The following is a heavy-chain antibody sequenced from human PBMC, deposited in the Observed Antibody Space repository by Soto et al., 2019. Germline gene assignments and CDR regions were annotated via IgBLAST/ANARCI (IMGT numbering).Heavy chain of an antibody. V-gene: IGHV3-23*01. Sequence: VQVLESGGDFIQPGGSLRLSCAASGFSFRTFAMTWVRQAPGKGLEWVSTFISTGISTYYADSVKGRFTISRANSKNTLYLPMNRLRAEDSAVYYCAKGNYGDYGGFDPWGQGTLVTVSS. CDR2: FISTGIST. CDR1: GFSFRTFA. CDR3: AKGNYGDYGGFDP. J-gene: IGHJ5*02. D-gene: IGHD4-17*01.